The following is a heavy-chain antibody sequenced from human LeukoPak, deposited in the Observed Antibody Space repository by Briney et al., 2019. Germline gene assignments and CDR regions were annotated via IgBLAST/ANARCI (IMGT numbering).Heavy chain of an antibody. J-gene: IGHJ5*02. D-gene: IGHD3-10*01. Sequence: PGGSLRPSCAASGFTFSNYAMNWVRQAPGKGLEWVSVIGGSDGSTYYPDSVKGRFTISLDNSKNTLYLQMNSLRAEDTAVYYCARRNAAYGPFDPWGQGTLVTVSS. CDR1: GFTFSNYA. CDR3: ARRNAAYGPFDP. V-gene: IGHV3-23*01. CDR2: IGGSDGST.